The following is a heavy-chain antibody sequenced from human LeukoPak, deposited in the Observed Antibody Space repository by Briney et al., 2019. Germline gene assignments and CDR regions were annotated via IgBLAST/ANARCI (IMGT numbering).Heavy chain of an antibody. CDR2: INSDGSST. CDR1: GCTFSNYW. CDR3: VRQYRVAAPADY. V-gene: IGHV3-74*01. D-gene: IGHD6-25*01. J-gene: IGHJ4*02. Sequence: AGTLRLSCAASGCTFSNYWMHWVRQAPPKGLVWLSRINSDGSSTSYADSVMGRFTIYRDNAKNPLYVQMNSLRDEDTAVYYCVRQYRVAAPADYWGQGTLVTVSS.